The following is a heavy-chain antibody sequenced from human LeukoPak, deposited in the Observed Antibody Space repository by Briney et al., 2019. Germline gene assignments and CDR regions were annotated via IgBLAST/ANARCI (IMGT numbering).Heavy chain of an antibody. V-gene: IGHV3-21*01. CDR1: GFTFNNYN. J-gene: IGHJ6*03. Sequence: GGSLRLSCAASGFTFNNYNMNWVRQAPGKGLEWVSSISSSSIYIYYADSVKGRFTISRDNAKNPLYLQMNSLRAEDTAVYYCARDLLGYNYHYMDVWGKGTTVTVSS. CDR3: ARDLLGYNYHYMDV. D-gene: IGHD1-20*01. CDR2: ISSSSIYI.